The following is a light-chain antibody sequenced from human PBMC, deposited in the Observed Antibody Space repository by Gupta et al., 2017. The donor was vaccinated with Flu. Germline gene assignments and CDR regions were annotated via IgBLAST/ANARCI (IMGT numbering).Light chain of an antibody. Sequence: PSSLSASVGDRVTITCRASQGISNFLAWYQQKPGEGPKLLIYAAATLLSGVPSRFSGSGSGSEFTLTISSLQSEDGATYYCQQYSSAPRTFGQGTKVEIK. CDR2: AAA. CDR1: QGISNF. J-gene: IGKJ1*01. CDR3: QQYSSAPRT. V-gene: IGKV1-27*01.